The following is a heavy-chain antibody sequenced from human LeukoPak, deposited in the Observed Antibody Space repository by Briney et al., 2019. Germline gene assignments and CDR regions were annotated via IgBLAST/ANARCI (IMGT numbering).Heavy chain of an antibody. V-gene: IGHV3-30-3*01. Sequence: GGSLRLSCAASGFTFSSYAMHWVRQAPGKGLEWVAVISYDGSNKYYADSVKGRFTISRDNSKNTLYLQMNSLGAEDTAVYYCASMKKNYYDSSGYYPDYWGQGTLVTVSS. J-gene: IGHJ4*02. CDR1: GFTFSSYA. CDR3: ASMKKNYYDSSGYYPDY. CDR2: ISYDGSNK. D-gene: IGHD3-22*01.